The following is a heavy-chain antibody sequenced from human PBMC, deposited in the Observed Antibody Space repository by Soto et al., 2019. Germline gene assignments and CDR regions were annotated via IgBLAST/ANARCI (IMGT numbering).Heavy chain of an antibody. CDR1: GFTFSSYG. V-gene: IGHV3-33*01. J-gene: IGHJ5*02. Sequence: GGSLRLSCAASGFTFSSYGMHWVRQAPGKGLEWVAVIWYDGSNKYYADSVKGRFTISRDNSKNTLYLQMNSLRAEDTAVYYCARDGGYSYGHNWFDPWGQGTLVTVSS. D-gene: IGHD5-18*01. CDR2: IWYDGSNK. CDR3: ARDGGYSYGHNWFDP.